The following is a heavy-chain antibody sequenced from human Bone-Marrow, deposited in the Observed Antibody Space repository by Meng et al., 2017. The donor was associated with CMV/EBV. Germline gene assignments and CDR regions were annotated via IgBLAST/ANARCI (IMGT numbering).Heavy chain of an antibody. CDR3: ASGSDSSGYDAFGI. Sequence: SVKVSCKASGGTFSSYAISWVRQAPGQGLEWMGGIIPIFGTANYAQKFQGRVTITTDESTSTAYMELSSLRSEDTAVYYCASGSDSSGYDAFGIWGQGTMVTVSS. CDR2: IIPIFGTA. D-gene: IGHD3-22*01. CDR1: GGTFSSYA. V-gene: IGHV1-69*05. J-gene: IGHJ3*02.